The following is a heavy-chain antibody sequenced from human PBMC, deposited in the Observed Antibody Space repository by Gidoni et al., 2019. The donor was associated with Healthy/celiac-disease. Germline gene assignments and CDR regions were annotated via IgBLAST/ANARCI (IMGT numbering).Heavy chain of an antibody. D-gene: IGHD3-3*01. CDR3: ARDSPYYDFWSGYYTGENWFDP. V-gene: IGHV3-21*01. J-gene: IGHJ5*02. Sequence: EVQLVESGGGLVKPGGSLRLSCAASGFTFSSYSMNWVRQAPGKGLEWVPSISSSSSYIYYADSVKGRFTISRDNAKNSLYLQMNSLRAEDTAVYYCARDSPYYDFWSGYYTGENWFDPWGQGTLVTVSS. CDR1: GFTFSSYS. CDR2: ISSSSSYI.